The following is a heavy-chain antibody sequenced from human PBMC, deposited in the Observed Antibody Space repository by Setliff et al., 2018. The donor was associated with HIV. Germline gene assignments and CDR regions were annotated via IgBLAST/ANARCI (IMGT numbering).Heavy chain of an antibody. CDR2: ISFDGSDR. D-gene: IGHD5-18*01. J-gene: IGHJ4*02. Sequence: GGSLSLSCAASGFTLSSYSMHWVRQAPGKGLEWVATISFDGSDRYYVESVRGRFTISRDNTKNTLYLQLNSLRTEDTAVYYCARDPDTALVLIYFDYWGQGALVTVSS. CDR3: ARDPDTALVLIYFDY. V-gene: IGHV3-30*04. CDR1: GFTLSSYS.